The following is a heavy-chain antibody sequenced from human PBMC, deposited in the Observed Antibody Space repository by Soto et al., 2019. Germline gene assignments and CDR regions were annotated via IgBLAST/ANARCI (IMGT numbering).Heavy chain of an antibody. CDR3: ARGGGPYGMDV. V-gene: IGHV3-7*03. CDR2: IPQDGVDG. D-gene: IGHD3-16*01. J-gene: IGHJ6*02. Sequence: PGGSLRLSCEVSGFTFSMYSMSWVRQTPGKGLEWVAKIPQDGVDGHYADSVKGRFTISRDNGKNSLYLQMNSLRAEDTAVYYCARGGGPYGMDVWGQGTTVTVSS. CDR1: GFTFSMYS.